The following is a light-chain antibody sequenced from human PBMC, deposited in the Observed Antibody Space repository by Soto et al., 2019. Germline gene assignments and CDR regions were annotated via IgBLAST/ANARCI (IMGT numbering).Light chain of an antibody. Sequence: QSALTQPASVTGSPGQSVTISCTGTSDDIGGYQYVSWYQHHPGRAPKLLIYEVTNRPSGVSARFFGSKSGNTASLFISGLQAEDEADYYCCSYAGSLVFGGGTKLTVL. CDR3: CSYAGSLV. V-gene: IGLV2-14*01. J-gene: IGLJ2*01. CDR1: SDDIGGYQY. CDR2: EVT.